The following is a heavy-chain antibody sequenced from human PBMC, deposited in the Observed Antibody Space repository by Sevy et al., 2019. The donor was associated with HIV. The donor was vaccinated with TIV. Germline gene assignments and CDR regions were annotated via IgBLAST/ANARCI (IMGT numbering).Heavy chain of an antibody. CDR3: ARVGFNWNDVDY. D-gene: IGHD1-20*01. CDR2: IYYSGST. CDR1: DGSMNIYY. J-gene: IGHJ4*02. Sequence: SETLSLTCTVSDGSMNIYYWSWIRQPPGKGLEWIGYIYYSGSTNYNPSLKSRVTISVDTSKNQFSLKLRSVTAADMAVYYCARVGFNWNDVDYWGQGTLVTVSS. V-gene: IGHV4-59*01.